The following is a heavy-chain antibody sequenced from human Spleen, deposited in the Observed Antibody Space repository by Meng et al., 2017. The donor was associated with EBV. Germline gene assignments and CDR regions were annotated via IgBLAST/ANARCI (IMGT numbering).Heavy chain of an antibody. V-gene: IGHV4-34*01. CDR1: GASIGGDY. CDR3: VRGGYYSPCDY. J-gene: IGHJ4*02. D-gene: IGHD2/OR15-2a*01. CDR2: INHSGKA. Sequence: QVEVQQWGVGLLKPSETLSLTCAVHGASIGGDYWSWIRQPPGKGLEWLGEINHSGKANYNPSLKSRVTISVDTSNNQLSLKLSSLTAADTAVYYCVRGGYYSPCDYWGQGTLVTVSS.